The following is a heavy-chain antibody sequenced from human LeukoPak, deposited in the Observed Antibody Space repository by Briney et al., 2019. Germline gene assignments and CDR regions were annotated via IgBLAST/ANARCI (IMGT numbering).Heavy chain of an antibody. CDR2: IYTSGST. CDR3: ARSAYRNPYDYVWGSYRYIYAFDI. CDR1: GGSISSYY. D-gene: IGHD3-16*02. Sequence: PSETLSLTCTVSGGSISSYYWSWIRQPAGKGLEWIGRIYTSGSTNYNPSLKSRVTMSVDTSKNQFSLKLSSVTAADTAVYYCARSAYRNPYDYVWGSYRYIYAFDIWGQGTMVTVSS. V-gene: IGHV4-4*07. J-gene: IGHJ3*02.